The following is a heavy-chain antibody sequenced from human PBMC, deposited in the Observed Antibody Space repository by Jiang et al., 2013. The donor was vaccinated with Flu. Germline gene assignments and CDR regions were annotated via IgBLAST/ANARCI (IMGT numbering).Heavy chain of an antibody. V-gene: IGHV3-13*04. Sequence: VQLVESGGGLVQPGGSLRLSCAASGFTFSRYDMHWVRQAPGKGLEWVSAIGNTGDTYYSDSVQGRFIVSRQDAKNSLYLQMNSLRAGDTAVYYCARDGTGDWGFDLWGQGTMVTVSS. CDR2: IGNTGDT. CDR3: ARDGTGDWGFDL. D-gene: IGHD7-27*01. CDR1: GFTFSRYD. J-gene: IGHJ3*01.